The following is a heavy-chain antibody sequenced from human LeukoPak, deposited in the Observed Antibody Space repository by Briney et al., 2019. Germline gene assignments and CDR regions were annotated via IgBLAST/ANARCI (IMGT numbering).Heavy chain of an antibody. CDR1: GYTFTTSG. CDR3: AGVAGFYWNSDSFDY. J-gene: IGHJ4*02. CDR2: ISAYNGQT. D-gene: IGHD1-7*01. V-gene: IGHV1-18*01. Sequence: GASVTVSCTASGYTFTTSGISWVRQAPGQGLEWVGWISAYNGQTNYAQKVQGRVTMTIDTSTKTAYMELRSLGSDDTAVYYCAGVAGFYWNSDSFDYWGQGTQVTVSS.